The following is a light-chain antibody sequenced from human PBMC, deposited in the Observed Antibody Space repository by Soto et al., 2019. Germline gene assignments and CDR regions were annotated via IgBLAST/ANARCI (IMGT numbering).Light chain of an antibody. V-gene: IGKV1-5*01. CDR1: ESVSKC. CDR3: QQYNTYSWT. Sequence: DIQMTQSPSFLSASVGDKVTITCRATESVSKCLAWYQEKPGNPPRPLIFDASTLESGVPSRFSGSGSGTEFTLTISSLQADDFAIYYCQQYNTYSWTFGQGTKVEMK. CDR2: DAS. J-gene: IGKJ1*01.